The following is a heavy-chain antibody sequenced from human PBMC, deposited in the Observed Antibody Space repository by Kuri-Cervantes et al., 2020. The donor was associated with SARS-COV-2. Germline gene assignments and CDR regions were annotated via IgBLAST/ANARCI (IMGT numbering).Heavy chain of an antibody. Sequence: GESLKISCVASGFTFSSYWMHWVRQAPGKGLVWVSRINSDGSSTSYADSVKGRFTISRDNSKNTLYLQMNSLRAEDTAVYYCAKTLRVYSSSPFDYWGQGTLVTVSS. CDR1: GFTFSSYW. D-gene: IGHD6-13*01. J-gene: IGHJ4*02. CDR2: INSDGSST. V-gene: IGHV3-74*01. CDR3: AKTLRVYSSSPFDY.